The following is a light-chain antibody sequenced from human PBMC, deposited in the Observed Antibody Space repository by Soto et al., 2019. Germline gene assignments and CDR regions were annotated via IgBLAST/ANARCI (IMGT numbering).Light chain of an antibody. CDR2: EVT. Sequence: QSVLTQPASVSGSPGQSINISCTGYSSDVGAYNFVSWYQHHPGKAPKLILYEVTTRPSGVSSRFSGSKSGNTASLTISGLQADDEANYYCSSYTSSNTPYVFGTGTKVTVL. J-gene: IGLJ1*01. CDR3: SSYTSSNTPYV. V-gene: IGLV2-14*01. CDR1: SSDVGAYNF.